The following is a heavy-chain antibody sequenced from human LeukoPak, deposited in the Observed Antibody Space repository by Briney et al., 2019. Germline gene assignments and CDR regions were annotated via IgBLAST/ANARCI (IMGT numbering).Heavy chain of an antibody. CDR2: ISSSGRTF. V-gene: IGHV3-48*03. J-gene: IGHJ4*02. Sequence: PGGSLRLSCAASGFTFSSNEMNWVRQAPGKGLEWVSYISSSGRTFYYADSVKGRFTISRDNGKHSLYLQMNSLRVEDTAVYYCARDRRGSSWFFDYWGQGALVTVSS. CDR3: ARDRRGSSWFFDY. D-gene: IGHD6-13*01. CDR1: GFTFSSNE.